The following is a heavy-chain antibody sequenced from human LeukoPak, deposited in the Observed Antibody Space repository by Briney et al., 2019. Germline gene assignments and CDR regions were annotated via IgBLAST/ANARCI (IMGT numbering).Heavy chain of an antibody. J-gene: IGHJ4*02. CDR3: ARILVVATDYFDY. Sequence: PSETLSLTCTVSGDSISSGFWSWIRQPPGKGLEWIGYIYYSGSTSYNPSLKSRVTISVDTSKNRFSLKLSSVTAADTAVYYCARILVVATDYFDYWGQGALVTVSS. CDR1: GDSISSGF. CDR2: IYYSGST. V-gene: IGHV4-59*01. D-gene: IGHD1-26*01.